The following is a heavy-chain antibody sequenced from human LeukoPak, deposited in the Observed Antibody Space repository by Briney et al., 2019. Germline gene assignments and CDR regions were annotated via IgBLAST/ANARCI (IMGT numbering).Heavy chain of an antibody. Sequence: PSETLSLTCAVYGGSFSGYYWSWIRQPPGKGLEWIGEISHSGSTNYNPSLKSRVTISVDTSKNQFSLKLSSVTAADTAVYYCVVDTAMVTLFDYWGQGTLVTVSS. D-gene: IGHD5-18*01. CDR3: VVDTAMVTLFDY. V-gene: IGHV4-34*01. J-gene: IGHJ4*02. CDR2: ISHSGST. CDR1: GGSFSGYY.